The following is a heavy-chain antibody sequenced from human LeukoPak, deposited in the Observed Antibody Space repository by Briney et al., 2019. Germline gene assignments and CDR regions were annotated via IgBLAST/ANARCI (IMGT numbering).Heavy chain of an antibody. J-gene: IGHJ5*02. CDR1: GYTFTSYA. D-gene: IGHD3-10*01. CDR3: ARDTLITMVRGVIIALGH. CDR2: ISAYNGNT. Sequence: ASVKVSCKASGYTFTSYAISWVRQAPGQGLEWMGWISAYNGNTHYAQKVQDRVTMTTDTSTSTAYMELRSLRSDDTAVYYCARDTLITMVRGVIIALGHWGQGTLVTVSS. V-gene: IGHV1-18*01.